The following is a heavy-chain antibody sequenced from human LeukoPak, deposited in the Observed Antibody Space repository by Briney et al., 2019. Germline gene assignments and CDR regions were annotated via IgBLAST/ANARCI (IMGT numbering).Heavy chain of an antibody. D-gene: IGHD2-2*02. V-gene: IGHV3-48*01. Sequence: GGSLRLSYAASGFIFSSYSMNWVRQAPGKGLEWVSCISSSSSTTYYADSVKGRFTISRDNSKNTLYLQMNSLTAEDTAVYYCAKKRPGDTLASFDYWGQGTLVTVSS. CDR2: ISSSSSTT. J-gene: IGHJ4*02. CDR1: GFIFSSYS. CDR3: AKKRPGDTLASFDY.